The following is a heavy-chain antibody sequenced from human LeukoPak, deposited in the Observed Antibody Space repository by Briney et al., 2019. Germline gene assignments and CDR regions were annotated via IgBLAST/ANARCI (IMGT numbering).Heavy chain of an antibody. J-gene: IGHJ4*02. CDR3: ASHRGYYDSSGYYHSDGHFDY. Sequence: PGGSLRLSCAASGFTVSSNYMSWVRQAPGKGLEWVSVIYSCGSTYYADSVKGRFTISRDNSKNTLYLQMNSLRAEDTAVYYCASHRGYYDSSGYYHSDGHFDYWGQGTLVTVSS. V-gene: IGHV3-53*01. CDR2: IYSCGST. CDR1: GFTVSSNY. D-gene: IGHD3-22*01.